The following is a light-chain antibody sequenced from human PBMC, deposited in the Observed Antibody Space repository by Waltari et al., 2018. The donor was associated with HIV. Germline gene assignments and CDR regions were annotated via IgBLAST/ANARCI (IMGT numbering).Light chain of an antibody. J-gene: IGLJ3*02. Sequence: SYVLTQPPSVSVAPGQTATITCGAHNIGSKSVHWYQQNAGQSPVLVVYDGSVRPSGTPERSSGSKFGNTATLTISGVEVGDEADYYCHVWDSDTKHVLFGGGTKLTVL. CDR3: HVWDSDTKHVL. CDR2: DGS. V-gene: IGLV3-21*02. CDR1: NIGSKS.